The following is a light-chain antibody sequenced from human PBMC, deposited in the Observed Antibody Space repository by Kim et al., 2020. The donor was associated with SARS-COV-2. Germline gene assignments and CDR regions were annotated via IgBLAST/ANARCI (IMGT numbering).Light chain of an antibody. V-gene: IGLV3-1*01. CDR1: KLGDKY. CDR2: QDS. J-gene: IGLJ2*01. Sequence: SYELTQPPSVSVSPGQTASITCSGDKLGDKYACWYQQRPGQSPVLVIYQDSKRPSGIPERFSGSNSGNTATLTIRGTQAMDEADYYCQAWDSSIVV. CDR3: QAWDSSIVV.